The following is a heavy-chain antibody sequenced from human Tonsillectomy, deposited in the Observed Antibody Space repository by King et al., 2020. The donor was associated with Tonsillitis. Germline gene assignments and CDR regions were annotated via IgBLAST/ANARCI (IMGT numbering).Heavy chain of an antibody. D-gene: IGHD2-15*01. Sequence: VQLHQWGAGLLKPSETLSLTCAVYGVSFSDYYWIWIRQPPGMGLEWIGEINHSGSTNYNPSLKSRVTILVDTSKNQFSLKLSSVTAADTAVYYCARGEGVAATDYYYYMDVWGKGTTVAVSS. CDR2: INHSGST. J-gene: IGHJ6*03. CDR1: GVSFSDYY. V-gene: IGHV4-34*01. CDR3: ARGEGVAATDYYYYMDV.